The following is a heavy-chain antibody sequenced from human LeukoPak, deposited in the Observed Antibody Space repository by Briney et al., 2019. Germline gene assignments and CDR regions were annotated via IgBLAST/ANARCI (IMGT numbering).Heavy chain of an antibody. V-gene: IGHV4-59*01. CDR1: GGSISGFY. CDR3: ARGARDGYNENYDAFDI. J-gene: IGHJ3*02. Sequence: SETLSLTCSVSGGSISGFYWSWIRQPPGKGLEWIGYIYYSGSTNYNPSLKSRVTISVDTSKNQFSLKLSSVTAADTAVYYCARGARDGYNENYDAFDIWGQGTMVTVSS. CDR2: IYYSGST. D-gene: IGHD5-24*01.